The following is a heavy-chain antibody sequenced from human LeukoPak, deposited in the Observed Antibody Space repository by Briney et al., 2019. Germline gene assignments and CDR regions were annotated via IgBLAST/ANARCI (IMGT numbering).Heavy chain of an antibody. J-gene: IGHJ3*02. Sequence: PGGSLRLSCAASGFTFSSYSMSWVRQAPGKGLEWVSAISGGGGHTFYADSVKGRVTTSRDNSKNTLYLQMNNLRAEDTAVYYCAKRVAEDSSSWYIDMWGQGTMVFVSS. CDR3: AKRVAEDSSSWYIDM. D-gene: IGHD6-13*01. V-gene: IGHV3-23*01. CDR1: GFTFSSYS. CDR2: ISGGGGHT.